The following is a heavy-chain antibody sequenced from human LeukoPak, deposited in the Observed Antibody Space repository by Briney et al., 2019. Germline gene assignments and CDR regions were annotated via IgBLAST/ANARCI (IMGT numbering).Heavy chain of an antibody. CDR1: GGSISSSSYY. D-gene: IGHD6-19*01. J-gene: IGHJ4*02. CDR2: IFYSGNT. V-gene: IGHV4-39*07. Sequence: PSETLSLTCTVSGGSISSSSYYWGWIRQPPGKGLEWIGSIFYSGNTYYNPSLKRRVTISVDTSKNQFSLKLSSVTAADTAVYYCARGGEYSSGWYDQWDYWGQGTLVTVSS. CDR3: ARGGEYSSGWYDQWDY.